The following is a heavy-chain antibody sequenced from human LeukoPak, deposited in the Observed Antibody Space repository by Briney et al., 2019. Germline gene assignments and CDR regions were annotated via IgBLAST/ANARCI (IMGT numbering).Heavy chain of an antibody. CDR3: ARDRIAAAGYALNWFDP. CDR1: GYTFTGYY. Sequence: GASVKVSCKASGYTFTGYYMHWVRQAPGQGLEWMGIINPSGGSTSYAQKFQGRVTMTRDMSTSTVYMELSSLRSEDTAVYYCARDRIAAAGYALNWFDPWGQGTLVTVSS. CDR2: INPSGGST. V-gene: IGHV1-46*01. J-gene: IGHJ5*02. D-gene: IGHD6-13*01.